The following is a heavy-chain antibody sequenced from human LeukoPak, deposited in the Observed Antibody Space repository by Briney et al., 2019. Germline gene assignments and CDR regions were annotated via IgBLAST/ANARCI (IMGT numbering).Heavy chain of an antibody. D-gene: IGHD3-22*01. CDR3: ARRKYYYDSSGYSFDY. CDR2: INPNSSDT. V-gene: IGHV1-2*02. Sequence: SVTVSCKASGYSFTGYYMHWLQQAAGQGLEWMGWINPNSSDTNYAQKLQGRVTMTRDTSISTAYMELSRLRSDETAVYYCARRKYYYDSSGYSFDYWGQGTLVTVSS. CDR1: GYSFTGYY. J-gene: IGHJ4*02.